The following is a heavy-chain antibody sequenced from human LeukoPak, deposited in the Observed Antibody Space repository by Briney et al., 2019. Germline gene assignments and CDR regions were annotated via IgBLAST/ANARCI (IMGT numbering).Heavy chain of an antibody. J-gene: IGHJ4*02. Sequence: SQTLSLTCTVSGGSISSGDYYWSWIRQPPGKGLEWIGYIYYSGSTYYNPSLKSRVTISVDTSKNQFSLKLSSVTAADTAVYYCAREGGSRDAQKPFDWGQGTLVTVSS. V-gene: IGHV4-30-4*01. D-gene: IGHD1-26*01. CDR2: IYYSGST. CDR1: GGSISSGDYY. CDR3: AREGGSRDAQKPFD.